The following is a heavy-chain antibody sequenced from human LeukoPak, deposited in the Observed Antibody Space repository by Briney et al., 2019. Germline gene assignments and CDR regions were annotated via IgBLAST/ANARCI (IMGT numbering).Heavy chain of an antibody. J-gene: IGHJ4*02. D-gene: IGHD3-3*01. Sequence: GGSLRLSCAASGFTFSSYSMNWVRQAPGKGLEWVSSISSSSTYIYYADSVKGRSTIPRDNAKNSLYLQMNSLRAVDTAVYYCARDNGGYYDSSRSQGYWGQGTLVTVSS. CDR3: ARDNGGYYDSSRSQGY. V-gene: IGHV3-21*01. CDR1: GFTFSSYS. CDR2: ISSSSTYI.